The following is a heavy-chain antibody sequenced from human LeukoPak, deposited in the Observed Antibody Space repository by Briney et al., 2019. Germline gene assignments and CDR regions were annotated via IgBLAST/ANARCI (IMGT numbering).Heavy chain of an antibody. Sequence: SETLSLTCTVSGGSVSSGSYYWSWIRQPPGKGLEWIGYIYYSGGTNYNPSLKSRVTISVDTSKNQFSLKLSSVTAADTAVYYCARGRLRRDGIDYWGQGTLVTVSS. CDR3: ARGRLRRDGIDY. V-gene: IGHV4-61*01. CDR2: IYYSGGT. J-gene: IGHJ4*02. CDR1: GGSVSSGSYY. D-gene: IGHD4-17*01.